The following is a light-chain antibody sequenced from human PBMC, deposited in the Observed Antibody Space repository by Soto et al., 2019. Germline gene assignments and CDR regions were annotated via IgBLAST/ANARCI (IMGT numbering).Light chain of an antibody. Sequence: EIVLTQSPGTLSLSPGERATLSFRASQSVSNNYLAWYQQKPGQAPRLLIYGASIRATGIPARFSGSGSGTDFTLTISNLEPEDFAVYYCHQRSKWPLTFGGGTKVDIK. J-gene: IGKJ4*01. CDR2: GAS. CDR3: HQRSKWPLT. CDR1: QSVSNNY. V-gene: IGKV3D-20*02.